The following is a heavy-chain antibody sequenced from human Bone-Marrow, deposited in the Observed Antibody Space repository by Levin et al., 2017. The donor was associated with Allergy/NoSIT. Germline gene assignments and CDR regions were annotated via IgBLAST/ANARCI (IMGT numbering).Heavy chain of an antibody. CDR2: IRGSDGST. CDR3: AKSPTLTGYYEWFDP. Sequence: GGSLRLSCAASGFTFSSYAMSWVRQAPGKGLEWVSAIRGSDGSTYYADSEKGRFTISRDNSNNTLFLQMDSLSAEDTAIYYCAKSPTLTGYYEWFDPWGQGTLVTVSS. V-gene: IGHV3-23*01. CDR1: GFTFSSYA. D-gene: IGHD3-9*01. J-gene: IGHJ5*02.